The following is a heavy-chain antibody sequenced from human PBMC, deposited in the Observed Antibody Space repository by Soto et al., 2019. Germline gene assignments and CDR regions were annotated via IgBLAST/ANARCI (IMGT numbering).Heavy chain of an antibody. CDR3: ARAITVTSPQYNWFDP. V-gene: IGHV4-31*03. J-gene: IGHJ5*02. CDR1: DGSISSVFYY. CDR2: IYYSGST. D-gene: IGHD4-17*01. Sequence: SETLSLTCTVSDGSISSVFYYWSWIRQHPGKGLEWIGYIYYSGSTYYNPSLKSRVTISVDTSKNQFSLKLSSVTAADTAVYYCARAITVTSPQYNWFDPWGQGTLVTVSS.